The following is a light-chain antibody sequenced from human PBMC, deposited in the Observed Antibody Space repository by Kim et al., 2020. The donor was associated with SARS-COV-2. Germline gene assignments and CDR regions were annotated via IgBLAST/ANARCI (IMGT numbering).Light chain of an antibody. CDR3: SSYTISSTRV. CDR2: DVS. Sequence: QSALTQPASVSGSPGQSITISCTGTSSDVGGYNYVSWYQQHPGKAPKLMIYDVSNRPSGVSNRFSGSKSGNTASLTISGLQAEDEADYYRSSYTISSTRVFGGGTKLTVL. CDR1: SSDVGGYNY. V-gene: IGLV2-14*03. J-gene: IGLJ3*02.